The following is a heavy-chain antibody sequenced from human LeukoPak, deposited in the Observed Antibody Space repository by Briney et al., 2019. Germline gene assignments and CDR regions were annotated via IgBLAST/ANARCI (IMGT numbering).Heavy chain of an antibody. CDR2: IKSKTDGGTT. Sequence: PGGSLRLSCAASGFTFSNAWMRWVRQAPGKGLEWVGRIKSKTDGGTTDYAAPVKGRFTISRDDSKNTLYLQMNSLKTEDTAVYYCTTDRGSYPYYYGMDVWGQGTTVTVSS. CDR3: TTDRGSYPYYYGMDV. J-gene: IGHJ6*02. V-gene: IGHV3-15*01. CDR1: GFTFSNAW. D-gene: IGHD1-26*01.